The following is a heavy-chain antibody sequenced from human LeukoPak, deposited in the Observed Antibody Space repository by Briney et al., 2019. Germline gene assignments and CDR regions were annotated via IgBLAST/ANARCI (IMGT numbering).Heavy chain of an antibody. D-gene: IGHD6-19*01. CDR2: IKNDGSET. CDR1: GFNFRDHW. V-gene: IGHV3-7*03. CDR3: VKNDGWFHLAQ. Sequence: GGSLRLSCAVSGFNFRDHWMDWVRQAPGKGLEWVGHIKNDGSETYYLDSLKGRFSISGDNTNNALYLQMNSLRVEDTAVYYCVKNDGWFHLAQWGQGTLVTVSS. J-gene: IGHJ4*02.